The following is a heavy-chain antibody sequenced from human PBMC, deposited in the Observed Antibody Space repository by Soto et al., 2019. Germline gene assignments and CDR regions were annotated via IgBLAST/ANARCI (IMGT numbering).Heavy chain of an antibody. CDR2: TYYRSKWYN. V-gene: IGHV6-1*01. J-gene: IGHJ4*02. D-gene: IGHD3-3*01. Sequence: QVQLQQSGPGLVKPSQTLSLTCAISGDSVSSNSAAWNWIRQSPSRGLEWLGRTYYRSKWYNDYAISVKSRITTKPDTSKNQFSLQLNSVTPEDTAVYYCARAVPFFTIFGVVKVRYFDYWGQGTLVTVSS. CDR3: ARAVPFFTIFGVVKVRYFDY. CDR1: GDSVSSNSAA.